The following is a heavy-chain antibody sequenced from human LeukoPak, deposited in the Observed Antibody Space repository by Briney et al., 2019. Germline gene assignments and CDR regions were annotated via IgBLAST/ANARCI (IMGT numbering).Heavy chain of an antibody. J-gene: IGHJ4*02. CDR3: ARVCASSGDCLFDY. CDR2: IYYSGST. CDR1: GGSISSSSYY. D-gene: IGHD2-21*01. Sequence: KPSETLSLTCTVSGGSISSSSYYWGWIRQPPGKGLEWIGSIYYSGSTYYNPSLKSRVTISVDTSKNQFSLKLSSVTAADTAVYYCARVCASSGDCLFDYWGQGTLVTVSS. V-gene: IGHV4-39*01.